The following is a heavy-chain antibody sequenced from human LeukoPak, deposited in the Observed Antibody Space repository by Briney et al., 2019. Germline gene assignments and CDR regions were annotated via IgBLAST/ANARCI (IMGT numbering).Heavy chain of an antibody. CDR3: ASTISCLL. CDR1: GFTFSSYG. V-gene: IGHV3-74*01. J-gene: IGHJ4*02. D-gene: IGHD2-15*01. CDR2: INSDGSST. Sequence: GRSLRLSCSASGFTFSSYGMHWVRQAPGKGLVWVSRINSDGSSTTYADSVKGRFTISRDNAKNMLYLQMKSLRAEDTAVYYCASTISCLLWGQGTLVTVSP.